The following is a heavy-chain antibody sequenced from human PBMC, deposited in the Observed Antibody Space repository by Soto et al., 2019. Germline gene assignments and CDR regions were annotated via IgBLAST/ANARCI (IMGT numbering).Heavy chain of an antibody. D-gene: IGHD6-13*01. CDR2: VSGSGGHT. V-gene: IGHV3-23*01. CDR3: TKGVTWGIAATNDAFEV. Sequence: EVHLLESGGGLAQPGGSLRLSCAAPGFTFSSYALSWVRQAPGRGLEWVSSVSGSGGHTYYRDSVRGRFIISRDNSNNTLHLQMNSLRAEDTARYYCTKGVTWGIAATNDAFEVWGPGTVATVSS. CDR1: GFTFSSYA. J-gene: IGHJ3*01.